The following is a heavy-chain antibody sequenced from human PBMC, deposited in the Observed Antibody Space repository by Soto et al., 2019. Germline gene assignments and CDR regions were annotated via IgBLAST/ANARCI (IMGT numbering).Heavy chain of an antibody. CDR2: IHPNGDT. Sequence: SETLSLTCTVSGDSINSGSYYWNWIRQLPGKGLEWIAFIHPNGDTYYNPSLVSRVVISADTSQNQFSLKVTSVTAADTAVYYCASGPHTAQPGFWGPGTPVPVSS. CDR3: ASGPHTAQPGF. D-gene: IGHD5-18*01. CDR1: GDSINSGSYY. V-gene: IGHV4-31*03. J-gene: IGHJ4*02.